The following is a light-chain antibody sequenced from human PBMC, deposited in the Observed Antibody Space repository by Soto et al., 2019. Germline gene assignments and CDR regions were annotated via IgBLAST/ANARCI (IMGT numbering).Light chain of an antibody. CDR1: QNIRNY. V-gene: IGKV1-39*01. CDR3: QQSYSSPWT. Sequence: DIQMTQSPSSLSASVRDSVTITCRASQNIRNYLNWYQQKPGRAPKIPIYAASSLQSGVPSRFSGGGSGTDFTLTITSLQPEDFATYYCQQSYSSPWTFGQGTKVEIK. CDR2: AAS. J-gene: IGKJ1*01.